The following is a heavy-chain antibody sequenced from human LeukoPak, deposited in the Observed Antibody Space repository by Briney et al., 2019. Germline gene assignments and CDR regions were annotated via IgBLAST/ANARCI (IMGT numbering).Heavy chain of an antibody. V-gene: IGHV1-69*06. Sequence: PWASVKVSCKASGGTFSSYAISWVRQAPGQGLEWMGGIIPIFGTANYAQKFQGRVTITADKSTSTAYMEPSSLRSEDTAVYYCARGRVEYYGSGSYSWVYWGQGTLVTVSS. CDR2: IIPIFGTA. J-gene: IGHJ4*02. CDR1: GGTFSSYA. CDR3: ARGRVEYYGSGSYSWVY. D-gene: IGHD3-10*01.